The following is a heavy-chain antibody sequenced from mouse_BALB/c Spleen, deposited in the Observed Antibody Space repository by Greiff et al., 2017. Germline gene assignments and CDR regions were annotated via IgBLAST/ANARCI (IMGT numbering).Heavy chain of an antibody. V-gene: IGHV8-12*01. D-gene: IGHD4-1*01. Sequence: QVQLKESGPGILQPSQTLSLTCSFSGFSLSTSGMGVSWIRQPSGKGLEWLAHIYWDDDKRYNPSLKSRLTIYKDTSSNQVFLKITSVDTADTATYYCARRASGTRAMDYWGQGTSVTVSS. CDR1: GFSLSTSGMG. CDR3: ARRASGTRAMDY. J-gene: IGHJ4*01. CDR2: IYWDDDK.